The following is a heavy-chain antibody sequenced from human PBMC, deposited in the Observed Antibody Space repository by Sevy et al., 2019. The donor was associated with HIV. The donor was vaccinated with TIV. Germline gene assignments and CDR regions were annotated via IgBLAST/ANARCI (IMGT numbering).Heavy chain of an antibody. CDR3: TTSRIQYSGYDPYYYYYYTMDV. CDR2: VQSKTDGGTT. D-gene: IGHD5-12*01. V-gene: IGHV3-15*01. CDR1: AFTFGNAW. Sequence: GGSLRLSCAASAFTFGNAWMSWVHQAPGKGLEWVGRVQSKTDGGTTDYAAPVKGRFTISRDDLQNTLFWQMNSLKTEDTAVYYCTTSRIQYSGYDPYYYYYYTMDVWGQGTTVTVSS. J-gene: IGHJ6*02.